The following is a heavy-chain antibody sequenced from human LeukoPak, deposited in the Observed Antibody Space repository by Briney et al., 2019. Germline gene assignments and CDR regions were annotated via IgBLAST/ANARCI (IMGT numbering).Heavy chain of an antibody. CDR1: GFTFSSYA. V-gene: IGHV3-23*01. Sequence: PGGSLRRSCAASGFTFSSYAMNWVRQAPGKGLEWVSGISGSGGSTYHADSVKGRFTISRDNSKNTFFLQMNSLRAEDTAVYYCAKDSRYSSSSSYYYGIDVWGQGTTVTVSS. D-gene: IGHD6-6*01. CDR3: AKDSRYSSSSSYYYGIDV. CDR2: ISGSGGST. J-gene: IGHJ6*02.